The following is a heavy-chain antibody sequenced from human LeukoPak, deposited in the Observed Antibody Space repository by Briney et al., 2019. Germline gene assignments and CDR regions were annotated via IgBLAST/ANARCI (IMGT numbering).Heavy chain of an antibody. V-gene: IGHV3-23*01. CDR2: ISGSGGST. D-gene: IGHD6-13*01. J-gene: IGHJ4*02. Sequence: PGGSLRLSCAASGFTFSSYAMSWVRQAPGKGLEWVSAISGSGGSTYYADSVKGRFTISRDNSRNTLYLQMNSPRAEDTAVYYFAILPGYSSGWYEVNYWGQGTLVTVSS. CDR3: AILPGYSSGWYEVNY. CDR1: GFTFSSYA.